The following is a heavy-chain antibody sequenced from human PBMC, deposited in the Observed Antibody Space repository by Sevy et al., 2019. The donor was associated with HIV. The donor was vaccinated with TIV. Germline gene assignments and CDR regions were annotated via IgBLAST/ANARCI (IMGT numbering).Heavy chain of an antibody. D-gene: IGHD4-17*01. CDR3: AKVSVTPATFDY. V-gene: IGHV3-30-3*01. Sequence: GGSLRLSCAASGFAFSTHAMHWVRQAPGKGLEWVAVISYEGTETFYAASVEGRFTISRDNSKNTLYLQMNSLRAEDTAVYYCAKVSVTPATFDYWGQGTLVTVSS. CDR1: GFAFSTHA. CDR2: ISYEGTET. J-gene: IGHJ4*02.